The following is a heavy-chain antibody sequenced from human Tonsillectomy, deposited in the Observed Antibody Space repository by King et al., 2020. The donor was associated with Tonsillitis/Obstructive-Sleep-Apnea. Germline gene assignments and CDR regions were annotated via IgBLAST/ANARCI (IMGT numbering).Heavy chain of an antibody. J-gene: IGHJ6*03. CDR2: IYSGGST. D-gene: IGHD2-2*01. V-gene: IGHV3-66*01. CDR3: ARFRLECSSTSCLTRQYYYYYMDV. Sequence: VQLVESGGGLVQPGGSLRLSCAASGFTVSSNYMSWVRQAPGKGLEWVSVIYSGGSTNYADSWQGRFTISIDHSKNTLYLQMKSLRAEDTAVYYCARFRLECSSTSCLTRQYYYYYMDVWGKGTTVTVSS. CDR1: GFTVSSNY.